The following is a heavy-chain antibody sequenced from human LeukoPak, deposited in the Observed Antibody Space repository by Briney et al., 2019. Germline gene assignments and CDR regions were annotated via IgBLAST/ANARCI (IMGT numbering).Heavy chain of an antibody. CDR3: TTGTPGYYDILTGYYRNDAFDI. D-gene: IGHD3-9*01. CDR2: IKSKTDGGTT. J-gene: IGHJ3*02. CDR1: GFTFTSSA. V-gene: IGHV3-15*01. Sequence: GGSLRLSCVASGFTFTSSAMSWVRQAPGKGLEWVGRIKSKTDGGTTDYAAPVKGRFTISRDDSKNTLYLQMNSLKTEDTAVYYCTTGTPGYYDILTGYYRNDAFDIWGQGTMVTVSS.